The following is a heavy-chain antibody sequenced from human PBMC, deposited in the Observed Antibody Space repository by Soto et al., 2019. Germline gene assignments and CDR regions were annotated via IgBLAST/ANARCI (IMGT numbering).Heavy chain of an antibody. J-gene: IGHJ4*02. D-gene: IGHD2-15*01. CDR2: IYYNGST. Sequence: SETLSLTCTVSGGSISSYYWSWIRQPPGKGLEWIGYIYYNGSTNYNPSLKSRVTISVDTSKNQFSLKLSSVTAADTAVYYCARQPPTSYCSGGSCHYYFDYWGQGTLVTVSS. CDR3: ARQPPTSYCSGGSCHYYFDY. V-gene: IGHV4-59*08. CDR1: GGSISSYY.